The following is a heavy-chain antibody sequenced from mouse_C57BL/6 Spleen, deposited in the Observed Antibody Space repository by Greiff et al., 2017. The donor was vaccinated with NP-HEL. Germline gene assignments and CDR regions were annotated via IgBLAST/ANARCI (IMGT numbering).Heavy chain of an antibody. J-gene: IGHJ2*01. CDR1: GFSLTSYA. CDR2: IWTGGGT. Sequence: QVQLQQSGPGLVAPSQSLSITCTVSGFSLTSYAISWVRQPPGKGLEWLGVIWTGGGTNYNSALKSRLSISKDNSKSQVFIEMNSLQTDDTARYYCARTITTVVAPFDYWGQGTTLTVSS. D-gene: IGHD1-1*01. CDR3: ARTITTVVAPFDY. V-gene: IGHV2-9-1*01.